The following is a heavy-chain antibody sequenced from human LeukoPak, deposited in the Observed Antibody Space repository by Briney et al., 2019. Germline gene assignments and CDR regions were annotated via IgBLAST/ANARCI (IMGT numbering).Heavy chain of an antibody. D-gene: IGHD3-16*01. V-gene: IGHV3-20*04. CDR1: GFRFDDYG. CDR2: INWNGGST. CDR3: VRDDTVITLGGYYYYGMDV. Sequence: GGSLRLSCAASGFRFDDYGMSWVRQAPGKGLEWVSGINWNGGSTGYADSVKGRFTISRDNAKNSLYLQMNSLRAEDTALYYCVRDDTVITLGGYYYYGMDVWGQGTTVTVSS. J-gene: IGHJ6*02.